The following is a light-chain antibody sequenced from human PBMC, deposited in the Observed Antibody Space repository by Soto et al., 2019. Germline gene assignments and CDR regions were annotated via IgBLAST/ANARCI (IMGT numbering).Light chain of an antibody. CDR1: RSDVGGYNY. Sequence: QSVLTQPASLSGAPGQSITISCTGTRSDVGGYNYVSWYQQHPGKAPKLMIYDVSNRPSGVSNRFSGSKSGNTASLTISGLQAEDEADYYCSSYTSSSTLVFGTGTKVTVL. V-gene: IGLV2-14*01. CDR2: DVS. J-gene: IGLJ1*01. CDR3: SSYTSSSTLV.